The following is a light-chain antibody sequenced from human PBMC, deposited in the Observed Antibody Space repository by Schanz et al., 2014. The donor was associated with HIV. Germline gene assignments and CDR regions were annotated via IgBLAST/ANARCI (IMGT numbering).Light chain of an antibody. Sequence: QSVLTQPASVSGSPGQSITISCTGTSTDIGSYNHVSWYQQHPGEAPKLMLYDVSNRPSGVSNRFSGSKSGNTASLTISGLQAEDEADYYCSSYTSSSTPLVFGGGTKLTVL. CDR3: SSYTSSSTPLV. CDR2: DVS. CDR1: STDIGSYNH. V-gene: IGLV2-14*01. J-gene: IGLJ3*02.